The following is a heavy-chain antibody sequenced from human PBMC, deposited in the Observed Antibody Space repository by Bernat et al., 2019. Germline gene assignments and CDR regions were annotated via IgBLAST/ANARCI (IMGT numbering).Heavy chain of an antibody. V-gene: IGHV3-30-3*01. CDR1: GFTFSSYA. J-gene: IGHJ4*02. Sequence: QVQLVESGGGVVQPGRSLRLSCAASGFTFSSYAMHWVRQAPGKGLEWVAVISYDGSNKYYADSVKGRFTISRDNSKNTLYLQMNSLRAEDTAVYYCARDPGSYPDILTGYPGTFDYWGQGTLVTVSS. CDR3: ARDPGSYPDILTGYPGTFDY. CDR2: ISYDGSNK. D-gene: IGHD3-9*01.